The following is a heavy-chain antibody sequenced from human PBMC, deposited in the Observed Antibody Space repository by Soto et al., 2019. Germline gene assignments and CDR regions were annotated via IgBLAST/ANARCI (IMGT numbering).Heavy chain of an antibody. V-gene: IGHV3-21*01. Sequence: GGSLRLSCVGSGFTFSTYSINWVRQAPGKGLEWVSSISSRSDIYYADSVKGRFTISRDNAKNSVSLQMNSLRAEDTAVYYCAREYTAWPLAYGLDVWGQGATVTVSS. CDR3: AREYTAWPLAYGLDV. D-gene: IGHD2-2*02. CDR1: GFTFSTYS. J-gene: IGHJ6*02. CDR2: ISSRSDI.